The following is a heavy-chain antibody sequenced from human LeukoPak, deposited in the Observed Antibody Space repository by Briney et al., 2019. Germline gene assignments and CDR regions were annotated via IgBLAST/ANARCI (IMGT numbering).Heavy chain of an antibody. D-gene: IGHD3-22*01. CDR3: AREGSGYYFHY. Sequence: GGSLRLSRAASGFTISGSFMNWVRQAPGKGLEWVSIIYSDGTTYYADSVRGRFIISRDNSKNTLYLQMNSLRAEDTAIYYCAREGSGYYFHYWGQGSLVTVSS. V-gene: IGHV3-53*01. CDR2: IYSDGTT. CDR1: GFTISGSF. J-gene: IGHJ4*02.